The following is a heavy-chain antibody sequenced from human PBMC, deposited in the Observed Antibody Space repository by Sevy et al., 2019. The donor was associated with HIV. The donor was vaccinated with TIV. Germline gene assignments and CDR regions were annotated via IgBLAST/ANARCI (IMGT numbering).Heavy chain of an antibody. V-gene: IGHV5-51*03. CDR1: GYSFTSYW. Sequence: RQRESLKISCKGSGYSFTSYWIGWVRQMPGKGLEWMGIIYPGDSDTRYSPSFQGQVTISADKSISTAYLQWSSLKASDTAMYYCARLDARGTQRGYSMWYFDYWGQGTLVTVSS. CDR3: ARLDARGTQRGYSMWYFDY. D-gene: IGHD5-12*01. J-gene: IGHJ4*02. CDR2: IYPGDSDT.